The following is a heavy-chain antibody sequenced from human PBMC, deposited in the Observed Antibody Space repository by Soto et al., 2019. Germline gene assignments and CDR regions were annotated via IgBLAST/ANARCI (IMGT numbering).Heavy chain of an antibody. D-gene: IGHD3-3*01. CDR1: GGSISSSSYY. J-gene: IGHJ5*02. CDR2: IYYSGST. V-gene: IGHV4-39*01. CDR3: ARHEPTMTYYDFWSGYLNWFDP. Sequence: SETLSLTCTVSGGSISSSSYYWGWIRQPPGKGLEWIGSIYYSGSTYYNPSLKSRVTISVDTSKNQFSLKLSSVTAADTAVYYCARHEPTMTYYDFWSGYLNWFDPWGQGTLVTVSS.